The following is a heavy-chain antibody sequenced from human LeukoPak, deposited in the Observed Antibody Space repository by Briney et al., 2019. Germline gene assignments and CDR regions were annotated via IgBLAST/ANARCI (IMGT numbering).Heavy chain of an antibody. CDR1: GFTFSSYS. Sequence: GSLRLSCAASGFTFSSYSMNWVRQAPGKGLEWIGYIYYSGSTNYNPSLKSRVTISVDTSKNQFSLKLSSVTAADTAVYYCARGDDSSGYYYYWGQGTLVTVSS. D-gene: IGHD3-22*01. V-gene: IGHV4-59*01. J-gene: IGHJ4*02. CDR2: IYYSGST. CDR3: ARGDDSSGYYYY.